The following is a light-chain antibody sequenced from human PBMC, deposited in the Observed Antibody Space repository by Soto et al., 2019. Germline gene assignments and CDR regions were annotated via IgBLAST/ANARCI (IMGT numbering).Light chain of an antibody. V-gene: IGKV3-11*01. CDR3: QQRRYPPT. J-gene: IGKJ4*01. Sequence: EIVLAQSPGTLSLSPWERATLSCRASQGLGTNLAWYQQRPGQAPRLLIYAASTRATGVPARFSGSGSGTDFTLTISSLEPEDFAVYYCQQRRYPPTFGGGTKVDIK. CDR1: QGLGTN. CDR2: AAS.